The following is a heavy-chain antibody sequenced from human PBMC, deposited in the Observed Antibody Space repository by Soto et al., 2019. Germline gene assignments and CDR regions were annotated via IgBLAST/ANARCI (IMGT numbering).Heavy chain of an antibody. Sequence: EVHLLETGGGLVQPGGSLRLSCAAATFTFSSYAMNLDRQAPGKGLEWVSDISGSGESTYYAHSVKGRFTVSRDNSKNTLDLHMNGLRVEDTDIYYCAKDPLVYAIGGLADFDIGGQGTMVTVSS. J-gene: IGHJ3*02. V-gene: IGHV3-23*01. CDR3: AKDPLVYAIGGLADFDI. CDR1: TFTFSSYA. CDR2: ISGSGEST. D-gene: IGHD2-8*01.